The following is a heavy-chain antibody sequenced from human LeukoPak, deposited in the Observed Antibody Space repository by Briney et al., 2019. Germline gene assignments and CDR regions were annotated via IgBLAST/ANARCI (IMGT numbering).Heavy chain of an antibody. CDR1: GGSISSSSYY. Sequence: SETLSLTCTVSGGSISSSSYYWGWIRQPPGKGLEWIGSIYYSGSTHYNPSLKSRVTISVDTSKNQFSLKLSSVTAADTAVYYCARVVPPVWFGELYFDYWGQGTLVTVSS. D-gene: IGHD3-10*01. CDR3: ARVVPPVWFGELYFDY. V-gene: IGHV4-39*07. CDR2: IYYSGST. J-gene: IGHJ4*02.